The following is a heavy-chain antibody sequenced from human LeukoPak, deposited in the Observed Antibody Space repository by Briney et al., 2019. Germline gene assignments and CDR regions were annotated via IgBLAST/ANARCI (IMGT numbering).Heavy chain of an antibody. D-gene: IGHD2-2*01. CDR1: GYTFTSYG. V-gene: IGHV1-18*01. Sequence: ASVKVSCKASGYTFTSYGISWVRQAPGQGLEWMGWISAYNGNTNYAQTLQGRVTMTTDTSTSTAYMELRSLRPDDTAVYYCAYCSSTSCNPRNLGYWGQGTLVTVSS. CDR3: AYCSSTSCNPRNLGY. J-gene: IGHJ4*02. CDR2: ISAYNGNT.